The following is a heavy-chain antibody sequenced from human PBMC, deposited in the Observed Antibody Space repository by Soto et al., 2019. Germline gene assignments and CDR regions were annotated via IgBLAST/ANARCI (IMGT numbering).Heavy chain of an antibody. V-gene: IGHV3-23*01. D-gene: IGHD3-3*01. CDR2: ISGNGADT. CDR1: GFTFSSYA. Sequence: PGGSLRLSCAASGFTFSSYALTWVRQAPWKGLEWFSAISGNGADTSYADSVRGRFTISRDHSKNTLYLQMNSLRGEDTAVYYCAKDFNRPPGSLERFLDYWGQGTPVTVSS. J-gene: IGHJ4*01. CDR3: AKDFNRPPGSLERFLDY.